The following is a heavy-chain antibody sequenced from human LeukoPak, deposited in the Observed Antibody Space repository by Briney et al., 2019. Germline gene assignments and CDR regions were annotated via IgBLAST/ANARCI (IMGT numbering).Heavy chain of an antibody. CDR3: ARSDYGDYCDY. Sequence: SETLSLTCAVYGGSISSCYWSWIRQPPGKGLEWIGYIYYSGSTNYNPSLKSRVTISVDTSKNQFSLKLSSVTAADTAVYYCARSDYGDYCDYWGQGTLVTVSS. D-gene: IGHD4-17*01. J-gene: IGHJ4*02. V-gene: IGHV4-59*01. CDR1: GGSISSCY. CDR2: IYYSGST.